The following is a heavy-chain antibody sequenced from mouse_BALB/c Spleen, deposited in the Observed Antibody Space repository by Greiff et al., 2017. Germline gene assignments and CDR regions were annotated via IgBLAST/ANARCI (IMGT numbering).Heavy chain of an antibody. V-gene: IGHV1-9*01. CDR3: ARGGNYAAY. CDR1: GYTFSSYW. CDR2: ILPGSGST. Sequence: QVQLQQSGAELMKPGASVKISCKATGYTFSSYWIEWVKQRPGHGLEWIGEILPGSGSTNYNEKFKGKATFTADTSSNTAYMQLSSLTSEDSAVYYCARGGNYAAYWGQGTLVTVSA. J-gene: IGHJ3*01. D-gene: IGHD2-1*01.